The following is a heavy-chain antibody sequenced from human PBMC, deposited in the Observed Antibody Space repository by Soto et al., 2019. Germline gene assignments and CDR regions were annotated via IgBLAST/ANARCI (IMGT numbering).Heavy chain of an antibody. V-gene: IGHV3-11*01. CDR1: GFTFSDYY. Sequence: GGSLRLSCAASGFTFSDYYMSWIRQAPGKGLEWVSYISSSDNTIYYADSVKGRFTISRDNAKNSLYLQMNTLRAEDTAVYYCARGESSSASRGDVFDIWGQGTMVTVSS. J-gene: IGHJ3*02. CDR3: ARGESSSASRGDVFDI. D-gene: IGHD6-13*01. CDR2: ISSSDNTI.